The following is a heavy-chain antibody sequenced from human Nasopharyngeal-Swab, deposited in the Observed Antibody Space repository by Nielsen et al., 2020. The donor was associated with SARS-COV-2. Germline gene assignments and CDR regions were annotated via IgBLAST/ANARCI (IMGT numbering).Heavy chain of an antibody. Sequence: GESLKISCTTSGFTFGDYAMSWFRQAPGKGLEWVSRTDEFARVTDYADSVKGRFTISRDNAENTLYLQMNSLRAEDTAVYYCARDLGGIGAFWGQGALVTVSS. CDR2: TDEFARVT. D-gene: IGHD3-16*01. J-gene: IGHJ4*02. CDR3: ARDLGGIGAF. V-gene: IGHV3-74*01. CDR1: GFTFGDYA.